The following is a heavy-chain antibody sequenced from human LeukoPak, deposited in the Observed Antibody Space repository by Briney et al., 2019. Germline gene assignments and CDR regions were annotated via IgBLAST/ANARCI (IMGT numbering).Heavy chain of an antibody. J-gene: IGHJ5*02. Sequence: GGSLRLSCAASGFTFSSYAMTWVRQAPGKGLEWVSGISGSGGSTYYADSVEGRFTISRDNSKNTLYLQMSSLRAEDTVVYYCARTAPAAIYWFDPWGQGTLVTVSS. CDR3: ARTAPAAIYWFDP. CDR2: ISGSGGST. V-gene: IGHV3-23*01. D-gene: IGHD2-2*02. CDR1: GFTFSSYA.